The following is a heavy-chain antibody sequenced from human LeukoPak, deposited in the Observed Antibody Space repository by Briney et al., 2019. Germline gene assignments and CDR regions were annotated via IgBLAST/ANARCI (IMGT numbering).Heavy chain of an antibody. Sequence: SETLSLTCTVSGGSITSYYWSWIRQPPGKGLEWIGYIYYSGSTNYNPSLKSRVTISVDTSKNQFSLKLSSVTAADTAVYYCARDRNYFDYWGQGTLVTVSS. CDR1: GGSITSYY. CDR2: IYYSGST. J-gene: IGHJ4*02. CDR3: ARDRNYFDY. V-gene: IGHV4-59*01.